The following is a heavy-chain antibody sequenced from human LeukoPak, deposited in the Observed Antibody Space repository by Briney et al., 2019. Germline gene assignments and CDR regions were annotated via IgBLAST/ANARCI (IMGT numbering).Heavy chain of an antibody. V-gene: IGHV3-21*01. D-gene: IGHD3-9*01. J-gene: IGHJ4*02. CDR3: AKDYDILTGYYFDY. CDR2: ISSSSSYI. CDR1: GFTFSSYS. Sequence: PGGSLRLSCAASGFTFSSYSMNWVRQAPGKGLEWVSSISSSSSYIYYADSVKGRFTISRDNAKNSLYLQMNSLRAEDTAVYYCAKDYDILTGYYFDYGGQGTLVTVSS.